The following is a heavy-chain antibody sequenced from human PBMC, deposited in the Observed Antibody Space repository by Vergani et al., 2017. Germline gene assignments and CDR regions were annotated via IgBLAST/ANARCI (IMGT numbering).Heavy chain of an antibody. D-gene: IGHD6-19*01. V-gene: IGHV3-9*01. CDR3: AKDGSGGYVY. CDR2: ISWNSGSI. CDR1: GFTFDDYG. Sequence: EVQLVESGGGLVQPGRSLRLSCAASGFTFDDYGMHWVLQAPGKGLEWVSGISWNSGSIGYADSVKGRFTISRDNAKNSLYLQMNSLRAEDTALYYCAKDGSGGYVYWGQGTLVTVSS. J-gene: IGHJ4*02.